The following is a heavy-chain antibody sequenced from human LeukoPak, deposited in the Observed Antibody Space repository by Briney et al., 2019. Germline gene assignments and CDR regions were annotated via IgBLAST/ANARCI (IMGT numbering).Heavy chain of an antibody. CDR1: GCIFSQCY. V-gene: IGHV3-11*01. CDR3: ARDRGVVVPAAEY. CDR2: ISSSGSTI. Sequence: GGALSLSCACSGCIFSQCYMSGIRQARSRGGDGVSYISSSGSTIYYAASVKGRFTISRDNDKTSLYLQMNRMRAEDTAVYYCARDRGVVVPAAEYWGQGTLVTVSS. D-gene: IGHD2-2*01. J-gene: IGHJ4*02.